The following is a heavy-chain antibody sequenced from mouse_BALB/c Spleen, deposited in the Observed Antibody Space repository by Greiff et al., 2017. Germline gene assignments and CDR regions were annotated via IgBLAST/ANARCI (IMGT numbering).Heavy chain of an antibody. Sequence: VQLQQSGPELVKPGASVKMSCKASGYTFTSYVMHWVKQKPGQGLEWIGYINPYNDGTKYNEKFKGKATLTSDKSSSTAYMELSSLTSEDSAVYYCAREGGYYYGSVFAYWGQGTLVTVSA. D-gene: IGHD1-1*01. CDR1: GYTFTSYV. CDR3: AREGGYYYGSVFAY. J-gene: IGHJ3*01. CDR2: INPYNDGT. V-gene: IGHV1-14*01.